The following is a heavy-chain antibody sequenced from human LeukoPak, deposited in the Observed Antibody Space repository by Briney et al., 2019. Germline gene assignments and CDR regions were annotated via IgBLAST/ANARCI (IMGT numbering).Heavy chain of an antibody. CDR1: GFTASNNY. V-gene: IGHV3-53*01. Sequence: GGSLRLSCAASGFTASNNYMSWVRQAPGKGLEWVSVIYSGGGTYYADSVKGRFTISRDNSKNTLYLQMNSLRAEDTAMYYCARFCGSTSWHSGYYYGIDVWGQGTTVTVSS. CDR3: ARFCGSTSWHSGYYYGIDV. D-gene: IGHD2-2*01. CDR2: IYSGGGT. J-gene: IGHJ6*02.